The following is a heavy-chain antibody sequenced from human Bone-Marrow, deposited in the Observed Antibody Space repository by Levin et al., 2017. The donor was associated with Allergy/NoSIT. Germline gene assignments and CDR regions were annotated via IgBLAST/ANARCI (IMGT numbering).Heavy chain of an antibody. D-gene: IGHD2-2*01. J-gene: IGHJ4*02. CDR3: ARWDCSSTSCSDY. Sequence: GESLKISCAASGFTFSSYWMHWVRQAPGKGLVWVSRINSDGSSTSYADSVKGRFTISRDNAKNTLYLQMNSLRAEDTAVYYCARWDCSSTSCSDYWGQGTLVTVSS. CDR1: GFTFSSYW. V-gene: IGHV3-74*01. CDR2: INSDGSST.